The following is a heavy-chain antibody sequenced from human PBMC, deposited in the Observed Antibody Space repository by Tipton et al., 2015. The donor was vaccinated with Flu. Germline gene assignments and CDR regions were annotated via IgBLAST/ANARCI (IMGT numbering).Heavy chain of an antibody. CDR2: IHRSGRT. CDR3: ARRDFSNYVSDPKNWFDR. V-gene: IGHV4-38-2*01. J-gene: IGHJ5*02. CDR1: GDSIRSDYF. D-gene: IGHD4-11*01. Sequence: LRLSCAVSGDSIRSDYFWGWIRQPPGKGLEWIATIHRSGRTNYNPSLKSRVTISVDTSKNQFYLEMRSVTAADMAVYYCARRDFSNYVSDPKNWFDRWGQGTLVTVSS.